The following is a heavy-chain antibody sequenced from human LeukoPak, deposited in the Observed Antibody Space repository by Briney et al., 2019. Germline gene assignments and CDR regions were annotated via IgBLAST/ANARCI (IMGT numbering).Heavy chain of an antibody. CDR3: ARGYSSSWNGGDFDY. CDR2: INHSGST. CDR1: GGSFSGYY. D-gene: IGHD6-13*01. V-gene: IGHV4-34*01. Sequence: SETLSHTCAVYGGSFSGYYWSWIRQPPGKGLEWIGEINHSGSTNYNPSLKSRVTISVDTSKNQFSLKLSSVTAADTAVYYCARGYSSSWNGGDFDYWGQGTLVTVSS. J-gene: IGHJ4*02.